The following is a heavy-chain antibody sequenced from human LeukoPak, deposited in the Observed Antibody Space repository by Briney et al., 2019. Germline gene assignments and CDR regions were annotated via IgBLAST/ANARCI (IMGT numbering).Heavy chain of an antibody. Sequence: SETLSLTCTVSGGSISSGGYYWSWISQHPGKGLERIGYIYYSGSTYYNPSLKSRVTISVDASNNQFSLKLSSVTAADTAVYYCARDKNFFSNWFDPWGQGNLVTVSS. D-gene: IGHD2/OR15-2a*01. J-gene: IGHJ5*02. CDR2: IYYSGST. CDR1: GGSISSGGYY. V-gene: IGHV4-31*03. CDR3: ARDKNFFSNWFDP.